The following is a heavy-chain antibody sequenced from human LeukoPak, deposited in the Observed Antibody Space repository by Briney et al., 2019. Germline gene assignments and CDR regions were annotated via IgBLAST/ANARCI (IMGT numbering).Heavy chain of an antibody. CDR3: AKQDDQDHGNPNWFDN. CDR1: GGSISIGGFY. J-gene: IGHJ5*02. CDR2: INYSGRT. D-gene: IGHD4-17*01. V-gene: IGHV4-39*01. Sequence: SSETLSLTCTVSGGSISIGGFYWGWIRQSPGKGLEWIVSINYSGRTFYSPCFINRYTISVDTSKNQFSLRLNSVTAADTSLYYAAKQDDQDHGNPNWFDNWGQGTLVTVSS.